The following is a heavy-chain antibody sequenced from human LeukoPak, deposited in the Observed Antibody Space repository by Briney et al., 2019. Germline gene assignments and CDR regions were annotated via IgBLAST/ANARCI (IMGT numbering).Heavy chain of an antibody. D-gene: IGHD2-15*01. Sequence: PSETLSLPCAVYGGPFSGYYWSWLRHPPGKGLEWIGNIYDSGGTNDNPSLKSRVTISEDTSKNQFSLKLNSVTAADTAVYYCATHRRSGSGGCENAFEIWGQGTMVTVSS. V-gene: IGHV4-34*01. CDR2: IYDSGGT. J-gene: IGHJ3*02. CDR3: ATHRRSGSGGCENAFEI. CDR1: GGPFSGYY.